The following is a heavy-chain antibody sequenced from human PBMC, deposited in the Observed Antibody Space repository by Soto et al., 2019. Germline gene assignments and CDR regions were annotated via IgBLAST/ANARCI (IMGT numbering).Heavy chain of an antibody. J-gene: IGHJ5*02. D-gene: IGHD2-21*01. CDR3: ACVVVSLTHYFDP. V-gene: IGHV4-30-4*01. Sequence: SETLFLTCAVSGGSITSGDYYWGWIRQPPGKGLEWITYIYYSGSTYYNPSLKSRVTISVDTSKNQFSLKLSSVTAADTAVYYCACVVVSLTHYFDPWGQGALVTVSS. CDR2: IYYSGST. CDR1: GGSITSGDYY.